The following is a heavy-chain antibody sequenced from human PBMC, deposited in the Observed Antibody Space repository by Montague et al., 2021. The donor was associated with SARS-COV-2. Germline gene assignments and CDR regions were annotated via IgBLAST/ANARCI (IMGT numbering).Heavy chain of an antibody. CDR2: INHRGSS. Sequence: SETLSLTCAVYGGSFSDYYWTWIRQSPGKGLEWIGEINHRGSSTYNPSLKGRISLSVDTSKNQFSLKLHSVTPADTATYYCARGQVTIFAVLIILPAAGALDAWGQGTKVTVSS. V-gene: IGHV4-34*01. CDR3: ARGQVTIFAVLIILPAAGALDA. D-gene: IGHD3-3*01. J-gene: IGHJ3*01. CDR1: GGSFSDYY.